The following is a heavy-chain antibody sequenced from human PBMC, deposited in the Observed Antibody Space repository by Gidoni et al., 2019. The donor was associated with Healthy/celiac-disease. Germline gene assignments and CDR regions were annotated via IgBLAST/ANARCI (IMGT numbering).Heavy chain of an antibody. V-gene: IGHV3-48*01. CDR1: GFTFSSYS. Sequence: EVQLVESGGGLVQPGGSLRRSCAASGFTFSSYSMNWVRQAPGKGLEWVSYISSSSSTIYYADSVKGRFTISRDNAKNSLYLQMNSLRAEDTAVYYCARDYPDALCSSSCFYYYYGMDVWGQGTTVTVSS. CDR2: ISSSSSTI. CDR3: ARDYPDALCSSSCFYYYYGMDV. J-gene: IGHJ6*02. D-gene: IGHD6-13*01.